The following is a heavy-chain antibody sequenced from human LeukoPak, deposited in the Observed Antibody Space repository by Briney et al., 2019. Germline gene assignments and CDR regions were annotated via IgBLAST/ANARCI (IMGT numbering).Heavy chain of an antibody. CDR1: GYTFTSYY. CDR2: INPSGGST. J-gene: IGHJ4*02. CDR3: ARDSGYYSLPFDY. V-gene: IGHV1-46*01. Sequence: ASVKVSCKASGYTFTSYYMHWVRQAPGQGLEWMGIINPSGGSTSYAQKFQGRVTITADESTSTAYMELSSLRSEDTAVYYCARDSGYYSLPFDYWGQGTLVTVSS. D-gene: IGHD3-22*01.